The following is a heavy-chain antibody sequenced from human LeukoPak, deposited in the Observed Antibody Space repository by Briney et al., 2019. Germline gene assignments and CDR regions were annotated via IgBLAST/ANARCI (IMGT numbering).Heavy chain of an antibody. D-gene: IGHD6-19*01. Sequence: SETLSLTCAVYGGSFSGYYWSWIRQPPGKGLEWIGEINHSGSTNYNPSLKSRVTISVDTSQNQFSLKLSSVTAADTAVYYCARAPPCSSDWWCDDPWGQGTLVTVSS. CDR2: INHSGST. J-gene: IGHJ5*02. CDR3: ARAPPCSSDWWCDDP. CDR1: GGSFSGYY. V-gene: IGHV4-34*01.